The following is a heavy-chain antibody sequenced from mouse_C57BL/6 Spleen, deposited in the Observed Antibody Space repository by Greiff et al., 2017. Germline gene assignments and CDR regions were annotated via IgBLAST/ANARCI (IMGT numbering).Heavy chain of an antibody. V-gene: IGHV5-17*01. CDR3: ASPLGDY. Sequence: DVKLVESGGGLVKPGGSLKLSCAASGFTFSDYGMHWVRQAPEKGLEWVAYISSGSSTIYYADTVKGRFTISRDNAKNTLFLQMTSLRSEDTAMYYCASPLGDYWGQATSVTVSS. CDR1: GFTFSDYG. J-gene: IGHJ4*01. D-gene: IGHD6-1*01. CDR2: ISSGSSTI.